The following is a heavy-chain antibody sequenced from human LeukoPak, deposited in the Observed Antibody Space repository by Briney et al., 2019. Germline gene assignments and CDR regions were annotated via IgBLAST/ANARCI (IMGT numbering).Heavy chain of an antibody. CDR3: AREEITRSAFDI. D-gene: IGHD2-2*01. V-gene: IGHV3-11*05. Sequence: GGSLRLSCAASGFTFSDDYMSWIRQAPGKGLEWVSYINSSSSYTNYAHSVKGRFTISRDNAKNSLYLQMNSLRAEDTAVYYCAREEITRSAFDIWGQGTMVTVSS. J-gene: IGHJ3*02. CDR1: GFTFSDDY. CDR2: INSSSSYT.